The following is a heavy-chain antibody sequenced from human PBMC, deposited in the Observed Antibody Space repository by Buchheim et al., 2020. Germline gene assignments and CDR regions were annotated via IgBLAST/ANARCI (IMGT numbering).Heavy chain of an antibody. Sequence: QVQLVESGGGVVRPGRSLRLSCTTSGFTFSSYGIHWVRQAPGKGLEWVAVISSDGHNTYYADSVKGRFTISRDNSKNMLYLQMDSLRPEDTAMYYCARYSSTSNFYCGMDIWGQGTT. CDR3: ARYSSTSNFYCGMDI. CDR2: ISSDGHNT. CDR1: GFTFSSYG. J-gene: IGHJ6*02. V-gene: IGHV3-30*03. D-gene: IGHD6-19*01.